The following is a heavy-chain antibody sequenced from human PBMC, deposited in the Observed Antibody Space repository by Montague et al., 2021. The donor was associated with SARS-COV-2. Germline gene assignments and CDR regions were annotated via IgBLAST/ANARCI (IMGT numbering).Heavy chain of an antibody. CDR3: GRGITNWLAVGN. J-gene: IGHJ4*02. Sequence: SETLSLTCSVSGVSISSSGYYWGWVRQPPGMGLEWIGSVHYSGGSNYNPSLEIRVTMSVGTSQSCFSLRLRSVTGADKAVYYCGRGITNWLAVGNWGQGILVTVSS. CDR1: GVSISSSGYY. D-gene: IGHD4-23*01. CDR2: VHYSGGS. V-gene: IGHV4-39*02.